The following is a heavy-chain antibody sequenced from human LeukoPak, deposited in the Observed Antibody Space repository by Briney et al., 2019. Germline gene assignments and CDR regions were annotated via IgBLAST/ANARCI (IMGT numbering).Heavy chain of an antibody. Sequence: SETLSLTCAVSGYSISSGYFWGWLRLPPGKGLEWIASMYYSGNTYYNPSLKSRVTRSVDTSKNQFSLRLNSVTAADTAVYYCARLGGTMPWYMDVWGKGTMVTVSS. CDR1: GYSISSGYF. CDR3: ARLGGTMPWYMDV. D-gene: IGHD2-2*01. V-gene: IGHV4-38-2*01. CDR2: MYYSGNT. J-gene: IGHJ6*03.